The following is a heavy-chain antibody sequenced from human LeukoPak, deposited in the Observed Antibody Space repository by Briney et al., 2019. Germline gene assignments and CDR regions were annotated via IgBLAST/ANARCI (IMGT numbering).Heavy chain of an antibody. Sequence: ASVKVSCKASGYTFTSYYMHWVRQAPGQGLEWMGIINPSGGSTSYAQKFQGRVTMTRDTSTSTAYMELSSLRSEDTAVYYCARHYDSSGYYHDAFDIWGQGTMVTVSS. CDR3: ARHYDSSGYYHDAFDI. CDR2: INPSGGST. J-gene: IGHJ3*02. D-gene: IGHD3-22*01. V-gene: IGHV1-46*01. CDR1: GYTFTSYY.